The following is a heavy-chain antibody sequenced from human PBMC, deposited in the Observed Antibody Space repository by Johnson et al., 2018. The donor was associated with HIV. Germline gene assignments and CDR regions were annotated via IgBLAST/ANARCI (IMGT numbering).Heavy chain of an antibody. CDR2: IWYDGSNK. V-gene: IGHV3-33*01. D-gene: IGHD3-22*01. CDR3: ARDLPSNYYDSSGHAFDI. CDR1: GFTFSSYG. Sequence: QMLLVESGGGVVQPGRSLRLSCTASGFTFSSYGIHWVRQAPGKGLEWVALIWYDGSNKYYADSVKGRFTISRDNSKNTLYLQMNSLRAEDTAVYYCARDLPSNYYDSSGHAFDIWGQGTMVTVSS. J-gene: IGHJ3*02.